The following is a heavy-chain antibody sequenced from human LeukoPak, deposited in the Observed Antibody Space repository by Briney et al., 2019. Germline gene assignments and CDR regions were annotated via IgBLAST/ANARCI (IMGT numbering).Heavy chain of an antibody. CDR2: INWNGGST. CDR1: GFTFDDYA. CDR3: ARDQVDTAMGYYYYYYMDV. Sequence: PGGSLRLSCAASGFTFDDYAMHWVRQAPGKGLEWVSGINWNGGSTGYADSVKGRFTISRDNAKNSLYLQMNSLRAEDTALYYCARDQVDTAMGYYYYYYMDVWGKGTTVTVSS. D-gene: IGHD5-18*01. V-gene: IGHV3-20*04. J-gene: IGHJ6*03.